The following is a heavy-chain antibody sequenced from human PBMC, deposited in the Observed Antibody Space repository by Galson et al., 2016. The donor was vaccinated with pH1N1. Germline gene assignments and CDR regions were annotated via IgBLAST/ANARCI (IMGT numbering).Heavy chain of an antibody. J-gene: IGHJ2*01. CDR1: GYSFTSYW. D-gene: IGHD3-22*01. V-gene: IGHV5-51*03. CDR3: ARYAVTYYYDSSGYPDWYFDL. CDR2: IYPGDSDT. Sequence: QSGAEVKKPGESLKISCKGSGYSFTSYWIGWVRQMPGKGLEWMGIIYPGDSDTRYSPSFQGQVTISADKYTSTAYLQWSSLKASDTAIYYCARYAVTYYYDSSGYPDWYFDLWGRGTLVTVSS.